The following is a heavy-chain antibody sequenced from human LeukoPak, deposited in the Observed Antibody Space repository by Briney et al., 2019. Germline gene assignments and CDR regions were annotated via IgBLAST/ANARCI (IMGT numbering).Heavy chain of an antibody. CDR1: DVSISSSY. V-gene: IGHV4-59*01. CDR2: ISYTGST. J-gene: IGHJ6*03. Sequence: SETLSLTCSVSDVSISSSYWSWIRQPPGKGLEWIGYISYTGSTHYNPSLKSRLTISEDKAKNQFSLKVSSVTAADTAVYSCARGIWFGEGYYFPMDVWGKGTTVTISS. CDR3: ARGIWFGEGYYFPMDV. D-gene: IGHD3-10*01.